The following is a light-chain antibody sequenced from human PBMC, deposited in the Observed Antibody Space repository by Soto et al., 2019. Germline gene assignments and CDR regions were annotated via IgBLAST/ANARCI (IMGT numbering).Light chain of an antibody. J-gene: IGLJ1*01. CDR2: DVS. CDR1: SSDVGNYNY. Sequence: QSALTQPASVSGFPGQSITISCTGASSDVGNYNYVSWYQQHPGKAPKLIIYDVSNRPSGVSNRFSGSKSGNTASLTISGLQAEDEADYYCSSYTSSTTLYVFGTGTKLTVL. CDR3: SSYTSSTTLYV. V-gene: IGLV2-14*03.